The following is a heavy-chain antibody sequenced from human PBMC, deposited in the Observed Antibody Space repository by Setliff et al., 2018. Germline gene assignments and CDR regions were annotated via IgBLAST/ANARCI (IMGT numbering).Heavy chain of an antibody. CDR3: ARDRFYNSWSGTSITAPHDAFDI. Sequence: SVKVSCKASGGTFSDYGISWVRQAPGQGLEWMGGTIPIFGTTDYAQKFQGRVTMTRDTSTSTVYMEVISLRSEGTAVYFCARDRFYNSWSGTSITAPHDAFDIWGQGTMVTVSS. J-gene: IGHJ3*02. V-gene: IGHV1-69*05. D-gene: IGHD3-3*01. CDR2: TIPIFGTT. CDR1: GGTFSDYG.